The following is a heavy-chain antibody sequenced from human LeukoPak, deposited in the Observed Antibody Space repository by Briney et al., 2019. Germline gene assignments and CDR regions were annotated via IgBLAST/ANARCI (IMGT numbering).Heavy chain of an antibody. V-gene: IGHV1-69*05. CDR1: GYIFTDYY. D-gene: IGHD3-3*01. J-gene: IGHJ6*03. CDR3: ARATTYYDFWSGRGYYMDV. CDR2: IIPIFGTA. Sequence: ASVKVSCKVFGYIFTDYYLHWVRQAPGQGLEWMGGIIPIFGTANYAQKFQGRVTITTDESTSTAYMELSSLRSEDTAVYYCARATTYYDFWSGRGYYMDVWGKGTTVTVSS.